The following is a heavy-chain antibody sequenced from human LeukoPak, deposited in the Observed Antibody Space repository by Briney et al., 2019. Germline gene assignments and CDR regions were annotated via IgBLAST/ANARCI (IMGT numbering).Heavy chain of an antibody. CDR2: IYTSGST. Sequence: SETLSLTCTVSGGSISSGSYYWSWIRQPAGKGLEWIGRIYTSGSTNYNPSLKSRVTISVDTSKNQFSLKLSSVTAADTAVYYCARINAYGDSIDYWGQGTLVTVSS. CDR3: ARINAYGDSIDY. CDR1: GGSISSGSYY. V-gene: IGHV4-61*02. D-gene: IGHD4-17*01. J-gene: IGHJ4*02.